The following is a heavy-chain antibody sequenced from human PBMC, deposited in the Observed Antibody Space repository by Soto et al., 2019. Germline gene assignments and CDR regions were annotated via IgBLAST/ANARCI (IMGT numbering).Heavy chain of an antibody. V-gene: IGHV4-34*01. CDR3: ARGGYDYVWGSYRCRDLAYYYGMDV. CDR1: GGSFSGYY. CDR2: INHSGST. J-gene: IGHJ6*02. D-gene: IGHD3-16*02. Sequence: SETLSLTCAVYGGSFSGYYWSWIRQPPGKGLEWIGEINHSGSTKYNPSLKSRVTISIDTSKNQFSLKLSSVTAADTAVYYCARGGYDYVWGSYRCRDLAYYYGMDVWGQGTTVTVSS.